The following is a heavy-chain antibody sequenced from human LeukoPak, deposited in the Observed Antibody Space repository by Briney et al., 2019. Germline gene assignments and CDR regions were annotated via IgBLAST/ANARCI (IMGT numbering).Heavy chain of an antibody. CDR2: IYYSGST. J-gene: IGHJ4*02. D-gene: IGHD3-3*01. CDR1: GGSISSSSYY. V-gene: IGHV4-39*07. Sequence: SETLSLTCTVSGGSISSSSYYWGWIRQPPGKGLEWIGSIYYSGSTYYNPSLKSRVTISVDTSKNQFSLKLSSVTAADTAVYYCARGPPVTIFGSRRPTYYFDYWGQGTLVTVSS. CDR3: ARGPPVTIFGSRRPTYYFDY.